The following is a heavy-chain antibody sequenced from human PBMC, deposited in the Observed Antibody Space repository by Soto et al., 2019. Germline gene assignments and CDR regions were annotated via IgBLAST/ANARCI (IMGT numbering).Heavy chain of an antibody. CDR2: VSGSGDGSRST. CDR3: AKLYNDFWSGYPLYFAY. V-gene: IGHV3-23*01. D-gene: IGHD3-3*01. CDR1: GFIFSKFA. Sequence: QPGGSLRLSCTASGFIFSKFAMSWVRQAPGKGLEWVSAVSGSGDGSRSTYYADSVKGRFTISRDNYKNILYLQINSLRAEDTAVYYCAKLYNDFWSGYPLYFAYWGLGTLVTVSS. J-gene: IGHJ4*02.